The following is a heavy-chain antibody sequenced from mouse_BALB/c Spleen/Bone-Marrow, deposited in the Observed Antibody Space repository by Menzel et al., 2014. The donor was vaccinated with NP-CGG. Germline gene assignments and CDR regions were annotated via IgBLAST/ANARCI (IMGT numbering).Heavy chain of an antibody. D-gene: IGHD2-3*01. Sequence: EVKVVESGPSLVKPSQTLSLPCSVTGDSITSGYWNWIRKFPGNKLEYMGYISYSGSTYYNPSLKSRIFITRDTSKNQYYLQLNSVTTEDTATYYCATYDGYCFDYWGQGTTLTVSS. J-gene: IGHJ2*01. V-gene: IGHV3-8*02. CDR3: ATYDGYCFDY. CDR1: GDSITSGY. CDR2: ISYSGST.